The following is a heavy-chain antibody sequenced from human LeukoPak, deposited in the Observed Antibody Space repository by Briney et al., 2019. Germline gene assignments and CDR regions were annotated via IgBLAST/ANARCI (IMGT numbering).Heavy chain of an antibody. J-gene: IGHJ5*02. CDR2: IIPILGIA. D-gene: IGHD6-19*01. CDR1: GGTFSSYA. V-gene: IGHV1-69*04. CDR3: ARGMIAVASYNSGGSERGPVFDP. Sequence: SVTVSCKASGGTFSSYAISWVRQAPGQGLEWMGRIIPILGIANYAQKFQGRVTITADKSTSTAYMELSSLRSEDTAVYYCARGMIAVASYNSGGSERGPVFDPWGQGTLVTVSS.